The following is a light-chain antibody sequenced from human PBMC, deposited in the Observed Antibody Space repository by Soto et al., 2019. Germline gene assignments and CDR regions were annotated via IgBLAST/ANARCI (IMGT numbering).Light chain of an antibody. CDR2: GAS. Sequence: EIVMTQSRATLSVSPGERATLSFRASQSVSSNLAWYQQKPGQAPRLLIYGASTRATDIPARFSGSGSGTEFTLTISSLQSEDFAVYYCQQYNNWPPITFGQGTRLEIK. CDR1: QSVSSN. J-gene: IGKJ5*01. CDR3: QQYNNWPPIT. V-gene: IGKV3-15*01.